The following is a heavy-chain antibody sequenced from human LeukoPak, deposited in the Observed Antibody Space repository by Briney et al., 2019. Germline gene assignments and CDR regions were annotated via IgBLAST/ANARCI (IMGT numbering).Heavy chain of an antibody. V-gene: IGHV1-69*13. D-gene: IGHD2-2*01. CDR3: ARGGEQYQLLYIPHT. CDR1: GGIFSSYT. CDR2: IIPIFGTA. J-gene: IGHJ5*02. Sequence: VASVKVSCKASGGIFSSYTISWVRQAPGQGLEWMGGIIPIFGTANYAQKFQGRVTITADESTSTAYMELSSLRSEDTAVYYCARGGEQYQLLYIPHTWGQGTLVTVSS.